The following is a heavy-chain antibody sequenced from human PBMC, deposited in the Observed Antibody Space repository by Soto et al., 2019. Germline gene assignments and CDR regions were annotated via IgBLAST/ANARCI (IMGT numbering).Heavy chain of an antibody. CDR1: GYTFTEYD. D-gene: IGHD3-22*01. V-gene: IGHV1-8*01. Sequence: ASVKVSCKTSGYTFTEYDINWVRQAPGQGLEYMGWVSPENRNAGYAPQFRGRVSMTADTSINTVYLELTTLTYEDSAVYYCARDYTSSYNYDSTNYGYFDFWGRGTLVTVSS. CDR3: ARDYTSSYNYDSTNYGYFDF. CDR2: VSPENRNA. J-gene: IGHJ4*02.